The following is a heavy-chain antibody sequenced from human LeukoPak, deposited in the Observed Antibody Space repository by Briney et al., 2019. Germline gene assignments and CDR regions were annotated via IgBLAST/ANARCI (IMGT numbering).Heavy chain of an antibody. Sequence: GGSLRLSCAASGFTFSRYAMSWVRQAPGKGLEWVSAISGSGGSTYYADSVKGRFTISRDNSKNTLYLQMNSLRGEDTAVYYCAKDWSPVVPAGLSYWGQGTLVTVSS. D-gene: IGHD2-2*01. CDR3: AKDWSPVVPAGLSY. V-gene: IGHV3-23*01. CDR1: GFTFSRYA. J-gene: IGHJ4*02. CDR2: ISGSGGST.